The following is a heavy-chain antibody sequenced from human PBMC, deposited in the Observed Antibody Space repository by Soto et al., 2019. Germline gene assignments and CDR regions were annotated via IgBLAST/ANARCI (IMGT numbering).Heavy chain of an antibody. CDR3: ATDSIAVAEQPPI. J-gene: IGHJ4*02. CDR2: FDPEDGET. CDR1: GYTLTELS. D-gene: IGHD6-19*01. V-gene: IGHV1-24*01. Sequence: ASVKVSCKVSGYTLTELSMHWVRQAPGKGLEWMGGFDPEDGETIYAQKFQGRVTMTEDTSTDTAYMELSSLRSEGTAVYYCATDSIAVAEQPPIWGQGTLVTVS.